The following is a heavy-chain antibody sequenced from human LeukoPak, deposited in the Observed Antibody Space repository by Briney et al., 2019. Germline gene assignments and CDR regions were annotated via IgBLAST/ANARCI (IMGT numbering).Heavy chain of an antibody. V-gene: IGHV3-9*01. Sequence: GGSLRLSCAASGFTFDDYAMHWVRQAPGKGLEWVSGISWNSGSIGYADSVKGRFTISRDNAKNSLYLQMNSLRAEDTALYYCAKTNLDWSGYYYYYYYMDVWGKGTTVTVSS. D-gene: IGHD3-3*01. CDR1: GFTFDDYA. J-gene: IGHJ6*03. CDR3: AKTNLDWSGYYYYYYYMDV. CDR2: ISWNSGSI.